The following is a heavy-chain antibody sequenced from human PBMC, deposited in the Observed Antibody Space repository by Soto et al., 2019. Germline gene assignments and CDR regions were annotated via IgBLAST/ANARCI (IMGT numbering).Heavy chain of an antibody. Sequence: GGSLRLSCAASGFTFSSYSMNWVRQAPGKGLEWVSSISSSSSYIYYADSVKGRFTISRDNAKNSLYLQMNSLRAEDTAVYYCARDRAAAGGYYYYGMDVWGQGTTVTVSS. CDR3: ARDRAAAGGYYYYGMDV. J-gene: IGHJ6*02. CDR1: GFTFSSYS. V-gene: IGHV3-21*01. D-gene: IGHD6-13*01. CDR2: ISSSSSYI.